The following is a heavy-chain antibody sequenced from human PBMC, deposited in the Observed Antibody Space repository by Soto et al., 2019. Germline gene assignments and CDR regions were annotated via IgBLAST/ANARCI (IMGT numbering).Heavy chain of an antibody. CDR1: GVSISSGYW. J-gene: IGHJ4*02. D-gene: IGHD3-10*01. CDR2: IFHDGTA. V-gene: IGHV4-4*02. CDR3: ARLVYDTRLNYMYFDF. Sequence: QVKLQESGPGLATPSGTLSLTCAVSGVSISSGYWWTWVRQSPQRGLEYIGEIFHDGTANYYPSFERRVAISVDTSKNHFSLKLTSVTAADTAIYFCARLVYDTRLNYMYFDFWGQGTLVTVSS.